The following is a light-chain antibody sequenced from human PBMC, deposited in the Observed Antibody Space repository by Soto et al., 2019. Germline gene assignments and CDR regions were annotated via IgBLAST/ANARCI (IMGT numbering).Light chain of an antibody. CDR1: SNDVGGYNY. Sequence: QSALTQPASVSGPLGQSITISCTGTSNDVGGYNYVSWYQQYPGKAPRLMLYEVSIRPSGIPNRFSGSKSGNTASLTISGLQAEAEADYYCSSHTSSILYVFGSGTKVTVL. V-gene: IGLV2-14*01. CDR2: EVS. J-gene: IGLJ1*01. CDR3: SSHTSSILYV.